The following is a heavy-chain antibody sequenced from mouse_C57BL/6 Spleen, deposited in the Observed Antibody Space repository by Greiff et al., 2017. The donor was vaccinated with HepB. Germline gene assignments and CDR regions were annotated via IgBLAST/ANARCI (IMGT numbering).Heavy chain of an antibody. D-gene: IGHD2-4*01. Sequence: LQESGAELARPGASVKLSCKASGYTFTSYGISWVKQRTGQGLEWIGEIYPRSGNTYYNEKFKGKATLTADKSSSTAYMELRSLTSEDSAVYFCARSEYDYGYYFDYWGQGTTLTVSS. J-gene: IGHJ2*01. CDR1: GYTFTSYG. CDR3: ARSEYDYGYYFDY. V-gene: IGHV1-81*01. CDR2: IYPRSGNT.